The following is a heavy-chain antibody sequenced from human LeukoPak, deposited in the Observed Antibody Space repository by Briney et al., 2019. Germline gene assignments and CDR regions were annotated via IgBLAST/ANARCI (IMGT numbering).Heavy chain of an antibody. CDR2: ISGGGVTT. CDR3: ARGRRLDY. J-gene: IGHJ4*02. V-gene: IGHV3-23*01. CDR1: GFTFSSYA. Sequence: GGSLRLSCAGSGFTFSSYAMSWVRQAPGKGLEWVSAISGGGVTTYYADSVKGRFTISRDNSKNTLYLQMNSLRAEDTAVYYCARGRRLDYWGQGTLVTVSS.